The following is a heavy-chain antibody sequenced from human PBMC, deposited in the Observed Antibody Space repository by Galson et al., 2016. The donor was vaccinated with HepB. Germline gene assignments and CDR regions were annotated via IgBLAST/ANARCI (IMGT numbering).Heavy chain of an antibody. Sequence: SETLSLTCAVSGRSISRVIFYWGWILQPPGKGLEWIGNMYYIGYTHNNPSLRSRLTMSVDTSKQEFSLDLTSVTAADTALYYCAREGWQWPVEYSFDAWGVGTMVTVSS. J-gene: IGHJ3*01. CDR1: GRSISRVIFY. CDR2: MYYIGYT. CDR3: AREGWQWPVEYSFDA. D-gene: IGHD6-19*01. V-gene: IGHV4-39*02.